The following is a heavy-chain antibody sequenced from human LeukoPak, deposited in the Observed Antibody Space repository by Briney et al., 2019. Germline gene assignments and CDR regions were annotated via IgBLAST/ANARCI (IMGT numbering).Heavy chain of an antibody. V-gene: IGHV3-74*01. CDR1: GFTFSSYW. CDR3: ARGAGGYSYGYFDY. Sequence: GGSLRLSCAASGFTFSSYWMHWVRHAPGKGLVWVSRINSDGSSTSYADSVKGRFTISRDNAKNTLYLQMNSLRAEDTAVYYCARGAGGYSYGYFDYWGQETLVTVSS. J-gene: IGHJ4*02. CDR2: INSDGSST. D-gene: IGHD5-18*01.